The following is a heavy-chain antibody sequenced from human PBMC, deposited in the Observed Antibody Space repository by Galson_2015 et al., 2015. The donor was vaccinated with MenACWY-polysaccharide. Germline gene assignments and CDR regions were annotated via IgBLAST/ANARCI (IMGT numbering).Heavy chain of an antibody. D-gene: IGHD7-27*01. CDR2: IKKDGSGK. Sequence: SLRLSCAASGLTFSNWWMTWVRQAPGKGLEWVASIKKDGSGKYYVDSVKGRFTISRDNAKDSLYLQMNSLRADDTAVYFCARGHLGLGLWGQGTTVTVSS. J-gene: IGHJ6*02. CDR3: ARGHLGLGL. CDR1: GLTFSNWW. V-gene: IGHV3-7*01.